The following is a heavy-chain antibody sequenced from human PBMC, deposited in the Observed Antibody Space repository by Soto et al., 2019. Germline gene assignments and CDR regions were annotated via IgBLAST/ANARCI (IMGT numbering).Heavy chain of an antibody. CDR3: ARDLAVGLVDY. CDR2: ISAYNGNT. J-gene: IGHJ4*02. D-gene: IGHD6-19*01. CDR1: GYSFTSYG. V-gene: IGHV1-18*01. Sequence: QVQLVQSGAEVKKPGASMKVSYKASGYSFTSYGISWVRQAPGQGLDWMGWISAYNGNTNYAQELQGRVTMTTETTTSTAYMGLRSLRSDDTAVYYCARDLAVGLVDYWGQGPLVTVSS.